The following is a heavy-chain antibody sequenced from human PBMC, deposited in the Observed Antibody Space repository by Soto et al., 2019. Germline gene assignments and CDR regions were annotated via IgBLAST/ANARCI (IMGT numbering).Heavy chain of an antibody. CDR3: ASWVVRDDSNT. J-gene: IGHJ3*01. CDR1: GYTFTTYD. D-gene: IGHD3-10*01. CDR2: MNPNSRNT. Sequence: QVQLVQSGAEVKKPGASVKVSCKASGYTFTTYDINWVRQATGQGLEWMGWMNPNSRNTGYAQKFQGRVTMTRKTSMNKDYMDKHSLKSTDPPEYCRASWVVRDDSNTWGQGTTVTVSS. V-gene: IGHV1-8*01.